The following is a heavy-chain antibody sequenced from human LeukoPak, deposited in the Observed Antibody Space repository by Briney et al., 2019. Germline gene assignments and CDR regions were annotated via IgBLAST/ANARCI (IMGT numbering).Heavy chain of an antibody. CDR3: AKEDRWLQFCC. CDR1: GFTFSSHG. CDR2: IIPSGHTT. D-gene: IGHD5-24*01. J-gene: IGHJ4*02. Sequence: PGGSLRLSCAASGFTFSSHGMNWVRQAPGKGLEWVSGIIPSGHTTYYADSVRGRFTISRDNSRNTLYLQMNSLRAEDTAVYYCAKEDRWLQFCCWGQGTLVTVSA. V-gene: IGHV3-23*01.